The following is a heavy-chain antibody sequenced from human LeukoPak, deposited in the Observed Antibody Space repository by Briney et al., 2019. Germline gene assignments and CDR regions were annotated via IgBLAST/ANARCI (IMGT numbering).Heavy chain of an antibody. CDR2: IYSGGST. D-gene: IGHD4-17*01. Sequence: QAGGSLRLSCAASGFTFSSYSMNWVRQAPGKGLEWVSVIYSGGSTYYADSVKGRLTISRDNSKNTLYLQMNSLRAEDTTVYYCAREGSVAGYGDHRDYWGQGTLVTVSS. V-gene: IGHV3-53*01. CDR1: GFTFSSYS. J-gene: IGHJ4*02. CDR3: AREGSVAGYGDHRDY.